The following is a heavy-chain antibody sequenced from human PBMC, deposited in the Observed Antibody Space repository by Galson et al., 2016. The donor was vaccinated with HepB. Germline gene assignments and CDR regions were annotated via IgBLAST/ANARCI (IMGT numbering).Heavy chain of an antibody. Sequence: SLRLSCAASGFDFSYYAMAWVRQAPGKGLQWVATVSITGQTTYYADSVKGRFTITRDTSKNAVYMQMHRLTAEDTAINYCAKTLSQMWLGFVSWGQGALVTVSS. J-gene: IGHJ4*02. CDR1: GFDFSYYA. V-gene: IGHV3-23*01. CDR3: AKTLSQMWLGFVS. CDR2: VSITGQTT. D-gene: IGHD5-18*01.